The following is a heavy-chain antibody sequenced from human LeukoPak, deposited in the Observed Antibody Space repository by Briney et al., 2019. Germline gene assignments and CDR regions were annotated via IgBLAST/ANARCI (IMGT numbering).Heavy chain of an antibody. CDR1: GYTFTSYY. CDR3: ARDYRCKRSTSCYARFDP. Sequence: ASVKVSCKASGYTFTSYYMHWVRQAPGQGLEWMGIINPSGGSTSYAQKFQGRVTMTRDMSTSTVYMELSSLRSEDTAVYYCARDYRCKRSTSCYARFDPWGQGTLVTVSS. CDR2: INPSGGST. J-gene: IGHJ5*02. D-gene: IGHD2-2*01. V-gene: IGHV1-46*01.